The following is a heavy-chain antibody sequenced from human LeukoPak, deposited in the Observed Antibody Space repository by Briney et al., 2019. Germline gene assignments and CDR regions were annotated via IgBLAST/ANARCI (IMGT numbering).Heavy chain of an antibody. CDR3: ARDSTVASSDH. J-gene: IGHJ5*02. D-gene: IGHD4-23*01. CDR2: ISSSGSNI. CDR1: GVTFSDYY. Sequence: GGALRLSCAASGVTFSDYYMSWVRQAPGKGRGWVSSISSSGSNIYYADSVKGRFTISRDNAKNSLYLQMNSLRAEDTAVYYCARDSTVASSDHWGQGTLVTVSS. V-gene: IGHV3-11*04.